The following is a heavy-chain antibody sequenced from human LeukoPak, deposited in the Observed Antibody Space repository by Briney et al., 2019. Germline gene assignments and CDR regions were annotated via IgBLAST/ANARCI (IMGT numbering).Heavy chain of an antibody. CDR1: GFTFSSYA. CDR2: ISGSGGST. CDR3: AKDGLYLAAELNWFDP. Sequence: GGSLRLSCAASGFTFSSYAMSWVRQAPGQGLEWVSAISGSGGSTYYADSVKGRFTISRDNSKNTLYLQMNSLRAEDTAVYYCAKDGLYLAAELNWFDPWGQGTLVTVSS. D-gene: IGHD6-13*01. V-gene: IGHV3-23*01. J-gene: IGHJ5*02.